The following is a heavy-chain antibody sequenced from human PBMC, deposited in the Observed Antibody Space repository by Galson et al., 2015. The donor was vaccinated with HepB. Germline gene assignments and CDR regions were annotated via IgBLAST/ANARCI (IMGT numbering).Heavy chain of an antibody. Sequence: SVKVSCKASGYTFTSYGISWVRQAPGKGLEWMGWISAYNGNTNYAQKLQGRVTMTTDKTTSTAYMQLMSLRSDDTAVYYCASAEDYYDSSVYGPSDYWGQGTLVTVSS. CDR3: ASAEDYYDSSVYGPSDY. V-gene: IGHV1-18*01. CDR2: ISAYNGNT. CDR1: GYTFTSYG. D-gene: IGHD3-22*01. J-gene: IGHJ4*02.